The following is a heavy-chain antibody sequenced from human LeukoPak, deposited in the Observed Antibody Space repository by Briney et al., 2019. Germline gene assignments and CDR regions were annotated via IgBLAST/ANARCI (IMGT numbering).Heavy chain of an antibody. J-gene: IGHJ4*02. CDR3: ATVSLPKIAARPLDY. CDR2: FDPEDGET. CDR1: GYSFTGYY. Sequence: ASVKVSCEASGYSFTGYYIHWVRQAPGKGLEWMGGFDPEDGETIYAQKFQGRVTMTEDTSTDTAYMELSSLRSEDTAVYYCATVSLPKIAARPLDYWGQGTLVTVSS. V-gene: IGHV1-24*01. D-gene: IGHD6-6*01.